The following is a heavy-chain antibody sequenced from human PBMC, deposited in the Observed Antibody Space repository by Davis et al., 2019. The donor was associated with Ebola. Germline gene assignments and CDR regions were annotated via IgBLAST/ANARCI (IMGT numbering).Heavy chain of an antibody. CDR2: IVSKNIGGTT. Sequence: GESLKISCAASGFTFSNAWMSWVRQAPGKGLEWVGRIVSKNIGGTTDYAAPVKGRFTISRDDSKNTLYLQMNSLRAEDTAVYYCARDSGGPYGSGSYYGGDYWGQGTLVTVSS. D-gene: IGHD3-10*01. V-gene: IGHV3-15*04. CDR1: GFTFSNAW. J-gene: IGHJ4*02. CDR3: ARDSGGPYGSGSYYGGDY.